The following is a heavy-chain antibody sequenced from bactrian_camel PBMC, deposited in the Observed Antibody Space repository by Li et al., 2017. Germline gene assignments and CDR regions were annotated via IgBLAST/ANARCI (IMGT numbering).Heavy chain of an antibody. CDR2: IDSDGSK. J-gene: IGHJ7*01. D-gene: IGHD3*01. V-gene: IGHV3S53*01. CDR1: EDKYSNFC. Sequence: HVQLVESGGGSVQAGGSLRLSCVASEDKYSNFCMGWFRQAPGAEREGLAAIDSDGSKRYAASVEGRFTISKDSAQNSLYLEMNSLKPEDSAIYYCAVLEGMKWGPVGGVCSKYAMDYWGIGTQVTVS.